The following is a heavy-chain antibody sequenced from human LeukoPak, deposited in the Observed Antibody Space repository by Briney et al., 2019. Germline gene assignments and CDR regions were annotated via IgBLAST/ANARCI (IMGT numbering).Heavy chain of an antibody. V-gene: IGHV1-2*02. CDR3: ARSSSVTIPGYYFDY. Sequence: SVKVSCKASGYTFTGYYMHWVRQAPGQGLEWMGWINPNSGGTNYAQKFQGRVTMTRDTSISTAYMELSRLRSDDTAVYYCARSSSVTIPGYYFDYWGQGTLVTVSS. CDR2: INPNSGGT. J-gene: IGHJ4*02. D-gene: IGHD2-21*01. CDR1: GYTFTGYY.